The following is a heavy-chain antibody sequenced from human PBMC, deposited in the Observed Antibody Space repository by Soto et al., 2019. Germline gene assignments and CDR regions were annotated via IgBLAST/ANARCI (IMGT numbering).Heavy chain of an antibody. J-gene: IGHJ6*02. CDR3: ARDGSSSSFKHYYYYGMDV. V-gene: IGHV3-48*01. CDR1: GFTFSSYS. Sequence: GGSLRLSCAASGFTFSSYSMNWVRQAPGKGQEWVSCISSSSSTIYYADSVKGRFTISRDNSKNTLYLQMNSLRAEDTAVYYCARDGSSSSFKHYYYYGMDVWGQGTTVTVSS. D-gene: IGHD6-13*01. CDR2: ISSSSSTI.